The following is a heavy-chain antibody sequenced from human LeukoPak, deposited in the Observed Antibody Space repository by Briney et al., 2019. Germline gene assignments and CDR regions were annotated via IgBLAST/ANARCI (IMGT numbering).Heavy chain of an antibody. CDR3: ARLNNWGSDYYLDY. CDR2: IYYTGST. V-gene: IGHV4-38-2*01. D-gene: IGHD7-27*01. CDR1: GYSISSGYY. J-gene: IGHJ4*02. Sequence: SETLSLTCAVSGYSISSGYYWGWIRQPPGKGLEWIGYIYYTGSTNYNPSLKSRLTITVDTSKNQFSLDLNSVTAADTAVYYCARLNNWGSDYYLDYWGQGTLVTVSS.